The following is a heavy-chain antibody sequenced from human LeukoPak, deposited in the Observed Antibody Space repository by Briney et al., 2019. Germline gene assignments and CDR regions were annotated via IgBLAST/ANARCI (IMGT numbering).Heavy chain of an antibody. V-gene: IGHV4-39*01. Sequence: MPSETLSLTCTVSGGSISSSTYYWGWIRQPPGKGLEWIGSIYYRGNTYYNPSLKSRVTISVDMFKNQFSLKLSSVTAADTAVYYCARSSVQFTFDFWGQGTLVTVSS. D-gene: IGHD4-11*01. CDR3: ARSSVQFTFDF. J-gene: IGHJ4*02. CDR2: IYYRGNT. CDR1: GGSISSSTYY.